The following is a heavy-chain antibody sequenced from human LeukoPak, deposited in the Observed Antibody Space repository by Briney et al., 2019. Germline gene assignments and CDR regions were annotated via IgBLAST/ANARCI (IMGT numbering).Heavy chain of an antibody. Sequence: GGSLRLSCADSGFTFSRYWLYWVRQAPGKGLEWVASIKLDGSEQYYVDSVKGRFTISRDNAKSSLYLQMNSLRAEDTAVYYCARAPARARFDYWGQGTLVTVSS. V-gene: IGHV3-7*01. J-gene: IGHJ4*02. CDR2: IKLDGSEQ. CDR1: GFTFSRYW. CDR3: ARAPARARFDY. D-gene: IGHD6-6*01.